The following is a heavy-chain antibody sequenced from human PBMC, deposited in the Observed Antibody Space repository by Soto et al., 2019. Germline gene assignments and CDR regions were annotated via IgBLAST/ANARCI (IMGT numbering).Heavy chain of an antibody. CDR1: GGSISSSSYY. J-gene: IGHJ4*02. CDR3: ARAEWELRGVVDY. V-gene: IGHV4-39*01. D-gene: IGHD1-26*01. Sequence: QLQLQESGPGLVKPSETLSLTCTVSGGSISSSSYYWGWIRQPPGKGLEWIGSIYYSGSTYYNPSLKSRVTISVDTSKNQFSLKLSSVTAADTAVYYCARAEWELRGVVDYWGQGTLVTVSS. CDR2: IYYSGST.